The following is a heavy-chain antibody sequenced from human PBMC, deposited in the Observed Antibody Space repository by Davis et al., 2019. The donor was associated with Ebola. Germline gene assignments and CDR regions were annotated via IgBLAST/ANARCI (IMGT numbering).Heavy chain of an antibody. V-gene: IGHV1-8*01. Sequence: ASVKVSCKASGYTFTSYDINWVRQATGQGLEWMGWMNPNSGNTGYAQKFQGRVTMTRNTSISTAYMELSSLRSEDTAVYYFARFFGDTYYYGMDVWGQGTTVTVSS. CDR1: GYTFTSYD. CDR3: ARFFGDTYYYGMDV. D-gene: IGHD2-21*02. CDR2: MNPNSGNT. J-gene: IGHJ6*02.